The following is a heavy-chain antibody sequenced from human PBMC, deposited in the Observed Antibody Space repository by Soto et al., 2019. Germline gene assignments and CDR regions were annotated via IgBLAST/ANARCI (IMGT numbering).Heavy chain of an antibody. CDR1: GFTFSSYS. J-gene: IGHJ4*02. V-gene: IGHV3-21*01. D-gene: IGHD2-8*01. CDR2: ISSSSSYI. Sequence: GGSLRLSCAASGFTFSSYSMNWVRQAPGKGLEWVSSISSSSSYIYYADSVKGRFTISRDNAKNSLYLQMNSLRAEDTAVYYCARGIRVSNIHYFDAWGQGTQVTVS. CDR3: ARGIRVSNIHYFDA.